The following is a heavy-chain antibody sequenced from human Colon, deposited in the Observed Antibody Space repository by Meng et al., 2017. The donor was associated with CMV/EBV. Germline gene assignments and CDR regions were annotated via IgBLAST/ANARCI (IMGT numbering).Heavy chain of an antibody. J-gene: IGHJ3*01. CDR3: VREMWSNDV. Sequence: GESLKISCAASGFTFSAYPIHWVRQAPGKGLVWVSRINGDGSIREYADSVKGRLTISRDNAKDTLYLQMNSLRAEDTAVYYCVREMWSNDVWGRGTMVTVSS. CDR2: INGDGSIR. V-gene: IGHV3-74*03. CDR1: GFTFSAYP. D-gene: IGHD3-3*01.